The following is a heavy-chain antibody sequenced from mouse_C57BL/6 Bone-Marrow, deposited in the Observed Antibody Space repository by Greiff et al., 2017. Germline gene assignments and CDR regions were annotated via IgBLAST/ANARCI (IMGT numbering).Heavy chain of an antibody. Sequence: VQLQGSGAELVRPGASVTLSCKASGYTFTDYEMHWVKQTPVHGLEWIGAIDPETGGTAYNQKFKGKAILTADKSSSTAYMELRSLTSEDSAVYYCTRIDAPTGTYYFDYWGQGTTLTVSS. CDR2: IDPETGGT. CDR3: TRIDAPTGTYYFDY. J-gene: IGHJ2*01. D-gene: IGHD4-1*02. V-gene: IGHV1-15*01. CDR1: GYTFTDYE.